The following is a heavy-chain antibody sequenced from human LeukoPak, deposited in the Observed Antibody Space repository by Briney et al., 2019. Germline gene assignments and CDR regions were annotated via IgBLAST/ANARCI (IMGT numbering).Heavy chain of an antibody. V-gene: IGHV1-69*05. CDR2: IIPIFGTA. CDR3: ARGRGAGTTGYYYYYMDV. J-gene: IGHJ6*03. CDR1: GGTFSSYA. D-gene: IGHD1-7*01. Sequence: SVKVSCKASGGTFSSYAISWVRQAPGQGLEWMGGIIPIFGTANYAQKFQGRVTITTDESTSTAYMELSSLRSEDTAVYYCARGRGAGTTGYYYYYMDVWGKGTTVTVSS.